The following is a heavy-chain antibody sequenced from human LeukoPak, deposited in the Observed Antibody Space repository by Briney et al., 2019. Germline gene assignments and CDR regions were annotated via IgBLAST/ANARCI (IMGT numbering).Heavy chain of an antibody. J-gene: IGHJ4*02. CDR2: IRSKTDGGTT. V-gene: IGHV3-15*01. D-gene: IGHD3/OR15-3a*01. Sequence: GGSLRLSCAASGFTFSSYGMSWVRQAPGKGLDWVGRIRSKTDGGTTDYAAAVKGRFIISRDDSRNMVYLQMNSLKTEDTAVYYCTTWTDLYDYWGQGTLVTVSS. CDR3: TTWTDLYDY. CDR1: GFTFSSYG.